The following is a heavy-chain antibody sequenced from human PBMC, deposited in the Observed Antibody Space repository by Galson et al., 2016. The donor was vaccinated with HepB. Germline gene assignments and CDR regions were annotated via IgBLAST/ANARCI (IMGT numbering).Heavy chain of an antibody. D-gene: IGHD3-16*02. Sequence: SLRLSCAASGFTFRNYGMSWVRQAPGKGLEWVANIRPLDSAEYYVDSVKGRFTISSDDAKNSLFLQMNSQRAENAVGYYCTRSLSVDLSRRFGLHFDYWGQGTLVTVSS. CDR2: IRPLDSAE. CDR1: GFTFRNYG. CDR3: TRSLSVDLSRRFGLHFDY. J-gene: IGHJ4*02. V-gene: IGHV3-7*01.